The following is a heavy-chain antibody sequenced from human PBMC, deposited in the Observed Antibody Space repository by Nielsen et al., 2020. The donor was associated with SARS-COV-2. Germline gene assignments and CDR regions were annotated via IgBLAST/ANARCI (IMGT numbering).Heavy chain of an antibody. V-gene: IGHV4-59*08. CDR2: IYYSGST. CDR1: GGSISSYY. J-gene: IGHJ4*02. D-gene: IGHD1-1*01. CDR3: ASYQYSTTGTFDY. Sequence: SETLSLTCTVSGGSISSYYWSWIRQPPGNGLEWIGYIYYSGSTNYNPSLKSRVTISVDTSKNQFSLRLSSVTAADTAVYYCASYQYSTTGTFDYWGQGTLVTVSS.